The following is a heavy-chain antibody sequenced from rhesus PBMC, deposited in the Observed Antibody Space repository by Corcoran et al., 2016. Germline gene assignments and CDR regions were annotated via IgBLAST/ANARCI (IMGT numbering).Heavy chain of an antibody. CDR1: GGRISRNY. CDR3: YSGRWKGEY. D-gene: IGHD6-25*01. V-gene: IGHV4S11*01. J-gene: IGHJ4*01. Sequence: QVQLRESGPGLVKPLETLSLTCAGSGGRISRNYWSGLRQPPGKGLEWIGCMYGSDSDTNYNPSLKSRVTLSVDTTKNQFSLKVTSVTAADTAVYYCYSGRWKGEYWGQGVLVTVSS. CDR2: MYGSDSDT.